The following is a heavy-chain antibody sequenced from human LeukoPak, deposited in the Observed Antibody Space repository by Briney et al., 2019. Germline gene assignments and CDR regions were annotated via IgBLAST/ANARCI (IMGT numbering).Heavy chain of an antibody. D-gene: IGHD5-24*01. Sequence: PSETLSLTCTVSGGSISSGSYYWSWIRQPAGKGLEWIGRIYTSGSTNYNPSLKSRVTISVDTSKNQFSLKLSSVTAADTAVYYCARGGYGYNFFDYWGQGTLVTVSS. CDR1: GGSISSGSYY. V-gene: IGHV4-61*02. J-gene: IGHJ4*02. CDR3: ARGGYGYNFFDY. CDR2: IYTSGST.